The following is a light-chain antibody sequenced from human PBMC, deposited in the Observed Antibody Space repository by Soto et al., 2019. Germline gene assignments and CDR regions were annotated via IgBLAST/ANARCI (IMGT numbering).Light chain of an antibody. J-gene: IGKJ5*01. CDR3: QQYGNSPIT. CDR2: GAS. V-gene: IGKV3-15*01. Sequence: EIVMTQSPATLSVSPGERVTLSCRASQSVSSNLAWYQQKPGQAPRLLMYGASTRATGIPARFSGSGSGTEFTLTISSLQSEDFAVYYCQQYGNSPITFGQGTRLDMK. CDR1: QSVSSN.